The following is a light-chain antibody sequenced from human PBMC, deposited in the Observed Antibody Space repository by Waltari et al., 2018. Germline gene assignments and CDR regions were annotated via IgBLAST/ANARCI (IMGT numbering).Light chain of an antibody. J-gene: IGKJ1*01. CDR2: AAS. CDR1: QGISNY. V-gene: IGKV1-9*01. CDR3: QQLNSYQWT. Sequence: IQLTQSPSSLSASVGDRVPITCRASQGISNYLAWDQQKPGKAPKLLIYAASTLQSGVPSRFSGSGSGTDFTLTISSLQPEDFATYYCQQLNSYQWTFGQGTKVEIK.